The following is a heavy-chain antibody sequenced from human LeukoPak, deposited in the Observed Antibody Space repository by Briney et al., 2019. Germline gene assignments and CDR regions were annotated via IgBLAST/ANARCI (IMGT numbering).Heavy chain of an antibody. Sequence: SETLSLTCTVSGGSISSNNYYWGWIRQPPGKGLEWIGNIYYSGSTYYNPSLKSRVTISVDTSKNQFSLKLSSVTAADTAVFYCARDVLAAPGTFDYWGQGALVTVSS. CDR3: ARDVLAAPGTFDY. D-gene: IGHD6-13*01. CDR2: IYYSGST. J-gene: IGHJ4*02. CDR1: GGSISSNNYY. V-gene: IGHV4-39*07.